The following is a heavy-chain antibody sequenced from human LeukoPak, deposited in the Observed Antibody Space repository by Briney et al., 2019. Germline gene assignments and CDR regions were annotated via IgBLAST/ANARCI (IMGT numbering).Heavy chain of an antibody. CDR1: GYTFTGYY. CDR2: INPNSGGT. CDR3: ARAEMATIDLDY. V-gene: IGHV1-2*02. J-gene: IGHJ4*02. Sequence: ASVKVSCKASGYTFTGYYMHWVRQAPGQGLEWMGWINPNSGGTNYAQKFQGRVTMTRDTSISTAYMELSGLRSDDTAVYYCARAEMATIDLDYWGQGTLVTVSS. D-gene: IGHD5-24*01.